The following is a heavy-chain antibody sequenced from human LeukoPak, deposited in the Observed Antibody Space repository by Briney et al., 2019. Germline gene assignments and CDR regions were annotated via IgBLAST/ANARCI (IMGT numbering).Heavy chain of an antibody. D-gene: IGHD4-23*01. CDR3: ARDSSDYGGNEE. CDR1: GFTFSRYW. CDR2: IKEDGNEK. V-gene: IGHV3-7*01. J-gene: IGHJ4*02. Sequence: PGGSLRLSCAASGFTFSRYWMSWVRQAPGKGLEWLANIKEDGNEKYYLDSVKGRFTISRDNSKNTLYLQMNSLRAEDTAVYYCARDSSDYGGNEEWGQGTLVTVSS.